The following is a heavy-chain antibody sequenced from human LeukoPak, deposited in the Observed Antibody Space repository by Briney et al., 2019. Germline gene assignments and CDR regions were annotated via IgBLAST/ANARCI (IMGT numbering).Heavy chain of an antibody. V-gene: IGHV3-48*03. D-gene: IGHD2-15*01. CDR1: GFTFSSYE. J-gene: IGHJ5*02. CDR3: AREPLQYCSGGSCYSRGWFDP. Sequence: GGSLRLSCAASGFTFSSYEMNWVRQAPGKGLEWVSYISSIGSTIYYADSVKGRFTISRDNAKNSLYLQMNSLRAEDTAVYYCAREPLQYCSGGSCYSRGWFDPWGQGTLVTVSS. CDR2: ISSIGSTI.